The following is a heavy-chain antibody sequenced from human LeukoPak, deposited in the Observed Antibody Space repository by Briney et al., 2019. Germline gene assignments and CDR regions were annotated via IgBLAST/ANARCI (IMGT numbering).Heavy chain of an antibody. Sequence: GGSLGLSCVASGFTFSDFDMNWVRQAPGKGLEWLSYISGNSGDINYLDSVRGRFTISRDNAKNSLYLQMNSLRVEDTAVYYCTRDPRRLDYLGQGTLVTVSS. V-gene: IGHV3-11*05. J-gene: IGHJ4*02. CDR3: TRDPRRLDY. CDR2: ISGNSGDI. CDR1: GFTFSDFD.